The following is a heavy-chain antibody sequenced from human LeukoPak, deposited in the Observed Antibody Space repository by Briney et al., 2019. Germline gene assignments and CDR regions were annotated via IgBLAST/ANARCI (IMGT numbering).Heavy chain of an antibody. Sequence: GGSLGLSCAASGFTFSNAWMSWVRQAPGKGLEWVANIKQDGSEKYYVDSVKGRFTISRDNAKNSLYLQMNSLRAEDTAVYYCARDRRGGGYWGQGTLVTVSS. V-gene: IGHV3-7*01. CDR2: IKQDGSEK. CDR1: GFTFSNAW. CDR3: ARDRRGGGY. J-gene: IGHJ4*02. D-gene: IGHD3-16*01.